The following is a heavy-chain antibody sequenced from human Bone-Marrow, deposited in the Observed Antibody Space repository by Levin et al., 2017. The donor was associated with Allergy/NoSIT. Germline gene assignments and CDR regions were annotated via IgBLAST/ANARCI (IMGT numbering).Heavy chain of an antibody. V-gene: IGHV4-30-4*01. D-gene: IGHD4-23*01. CDR3: ARYPYGGFDY. J-gene: IGHJ4*02. CDR2: INYDGRT. CDR1: GGSISDNDYY. Sequence: LRLSCAVSGGSISDNDYYWSWVRQSPGKGLEWIGNINYDGRTYYNPSLKSRVSISLDTSKNHFSLRVSSVTAADTAVYYCARYPYGGFDYWGQGTLVTVSS.